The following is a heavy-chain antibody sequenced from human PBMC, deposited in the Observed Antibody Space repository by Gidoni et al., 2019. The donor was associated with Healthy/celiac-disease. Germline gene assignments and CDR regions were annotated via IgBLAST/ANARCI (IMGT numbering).Heavy chain of an antibody. J-gene: IGHJ3*02. V-gene: IGHV1-69*06. CDR1: GGTFSSYA. CDR3: AREVVVPAALAIGKERNAFDI. CDR2: IIPIFGTA. D-gene: IGHD2-2*01. Sequence: QVQLVQSGAEVKKPGSSVKVSCNASGGTFSSYAISWVRQAPGQGLEWMGGIIPIFGTANYAQKFQGRVKITADKSTSTAYMELSSLRSEDTAVYYCAREVVVPAALAIGKERNAFDIWGQGTMVTVSS.